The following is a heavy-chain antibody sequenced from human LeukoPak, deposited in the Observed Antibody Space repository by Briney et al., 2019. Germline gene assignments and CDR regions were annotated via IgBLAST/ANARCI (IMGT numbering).Heavy chain of an antibody. V-gene: IGHV3-21*01. D-gene: IGHD2-8*02. Sequence: GGSLRLSCIASGFTLSRYIMNWVRQAPGKGLEWVASISNDSRYIYYSDSAKGRFTISRDNAENTVHLQTNSLRVEDTATYYCASLSGVWDTGDKKWFDPWGQGTLVTVSS. J-gene: IGHJ5*02. CDR2: ISNDSRYI. CDR1: GFTLSRYI. CDR3: ASLSGVWDTGDKKWFDP.